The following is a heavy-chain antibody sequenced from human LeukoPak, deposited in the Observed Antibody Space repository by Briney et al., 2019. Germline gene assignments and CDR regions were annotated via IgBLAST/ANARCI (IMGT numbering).Heavy chain of an antibody. J-gene: IGHJ4*02. D-gene: IGHD2-15*01. CDR3: ARHAYCSGGSCPDF. V-gene: IGHV4-38-2*01. CDR2: IFRSGST. Sequence: SETLSLTCAVSGYSISSGYYCGWIRQPPGKGLEWIGSIFRSGSTHYHPSLKSRVTISVDTSKNQFSLKLSSVTAADTAVYYCARHAYCSGGSCPDFWGQGTLVTVSS. CDR1: GYSISSGYY.